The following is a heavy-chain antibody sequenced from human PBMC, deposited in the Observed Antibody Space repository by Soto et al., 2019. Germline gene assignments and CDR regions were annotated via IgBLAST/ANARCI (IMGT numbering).Heavy chain of an antibody. CDR2: GGGGGSGP. J-gene: IGHJ5*02. CDR1: GFTFKNYA. Sequence: EVQLLESGGGLIQGGGSLTLSCVVSGFTFKNYALTWVQQAPGKGLEWLASGGGGGSGPFYADSVRGRFTISRDNSAHVLFLQMTNLRPDDTAVYYCARDQSEVYSSAFNSPLEAWGQGTLVAISS. CDR3: ARDQSEVYSSAFNSPLEA. V-gene: IGHV3-23*01. D-gene: IGHD3-22*01.